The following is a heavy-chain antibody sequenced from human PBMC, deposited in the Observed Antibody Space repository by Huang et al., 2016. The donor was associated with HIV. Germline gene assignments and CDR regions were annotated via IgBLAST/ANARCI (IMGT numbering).Heavy chain of an antibody. D-gene: IGHD3-10*01. CDR2: ISPLKGNT. CDR1: GYTFITFD. V-gene: IGHV1-18*01. Sequence: QVQLVQSGAEVKKPGASVKVSCKASGYTFITFDINWVRQATGHGLEWMGRISPLKGNTKFAQKLQGRLTMTTDTSTSTAYMDLRSLRSDDTALYYCARQGFGRSDAFDIWGQGTMVTVSS. J-gene: IGHJ3*02. CDR3: ARQGFGRSDAFDI.